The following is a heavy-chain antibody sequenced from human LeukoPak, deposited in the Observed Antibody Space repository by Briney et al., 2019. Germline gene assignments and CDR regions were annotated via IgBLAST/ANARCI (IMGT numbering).Heavy chain of an antibody. V-gene: IGHV3-23*01. Sequence: GGSLRLSCAASGFTFINYAKSWVRQAPGKGLEWVSAISGSGGSTYYADSVKGRFTISRDNSKNTLYLQMNSLRAEDTAVNYCAIVESSGWYYFDYWGQGTLVTVSS. J-gene: IGHJ4*02. D-gene: IGHD6-19*01. CDR1: GFTFINYA. CDR3: AIVESSGWYYFDY. CDR2: ISGSGGST.